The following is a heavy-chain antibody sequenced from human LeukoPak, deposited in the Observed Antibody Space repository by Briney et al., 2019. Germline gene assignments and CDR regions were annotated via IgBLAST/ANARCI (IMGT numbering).Heavy chain of an antibody. J-gene: IGHJ4*02. CDR2: IYPDDSDI. Sequence: GESLKISCKGSGYSFPICWIGWVRQMPGKGLEWMGIIYPDDSDIIDSPSFQGQVTISADKSINTAYLQWSSLKASDTAMYYCARLQRYCSGGNCYFFDYWGQGTLVTVSS. CDR3: ARLQRYCSGGNCYFFDY. D-gene: IGHD2-15*01. CDR1: GYSFPICW. V-gene: IGHV5-51*01.